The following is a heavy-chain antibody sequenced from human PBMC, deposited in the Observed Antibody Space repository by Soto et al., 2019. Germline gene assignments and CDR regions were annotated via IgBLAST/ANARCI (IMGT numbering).Heavy chain of an antibody. V-gene: IGHV3-43*01. CDR1: GFTFDDYT. Sequence: GGSLRLSCAASGFTFDDYTMHWVRQAPGKGLEWVSLISWDGGSTYYADSVKGRFTISRDNSKNSLYLQMNSLRTEDTAVYYCAKDDYGAPGDYWGQGTLVTVSS. D-gene: IGHD4-17*01. CDR2: ISWDGGST. J-gene: IGHJ4*02. CDR3: AKDDYGAPGDY.